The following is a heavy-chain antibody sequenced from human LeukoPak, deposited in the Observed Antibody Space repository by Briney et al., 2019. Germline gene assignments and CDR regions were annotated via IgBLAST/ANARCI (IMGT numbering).Heavy chain of an antibody. D-gene: IGHD2-2*01. Sequence: PSQTLSLTCTVSGDSISTYYYYWSWVRQPAGKGLEWIGRVYPSGNTNYNPYNPSLTDRVTISIDASRNQFSLILTSVTAADTAVYYCARDQGPEYQLLERWFDPWGQGTPVTVSS. CDR2: VYPSGNT. CDR1: GDSISTYYYY. CDR3: ARDQGPEYQLLERWFDP. J-gene: IGHJ5*02. V-gene: IGHV4-61*02.